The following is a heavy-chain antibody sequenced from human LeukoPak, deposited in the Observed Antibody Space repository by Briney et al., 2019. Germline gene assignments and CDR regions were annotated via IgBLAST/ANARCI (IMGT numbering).Heavy chain of an antibody. J-gene: IGHJ5*02. CDR2: ISATSGNT. D-gene: IGHD6-19*01. Sequence: ASVKVSCKASGYTFTERGISWMRHVPGQGLEWMGWISATSGNTYYAQTFQDRVTMTTDASTSTAYMELRDLTADDTAVYYCGKGSSGWSRDPWGQGTLVTVSS. CDR1: GYTFTERG. CDR3: GKGSSGWSRDP. V-gene: IGHV1-18*01.